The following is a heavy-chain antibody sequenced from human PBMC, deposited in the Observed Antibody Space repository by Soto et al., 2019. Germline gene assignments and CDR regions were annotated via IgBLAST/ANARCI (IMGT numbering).Heavy chain of an antibody. V-gene: IGHV3-48*01. CDR2: ISSSSSTI. D-gene: IGHD7-27*01. CDR3: ARVLGSNWGSYYLAY. Sequence: GRSMRLCSTAAEGKCGDYGRSWVRKDPGKGLEWVSYISSSSSTIYYADSVKGRFTISRDNAKNSLYLQMNSLRAEDTAVYYFARVLGSNWGSYYLAYWGKGTLVTVSS. J-gene: IGHJ4*02. CDR1: EGKCGDYG.